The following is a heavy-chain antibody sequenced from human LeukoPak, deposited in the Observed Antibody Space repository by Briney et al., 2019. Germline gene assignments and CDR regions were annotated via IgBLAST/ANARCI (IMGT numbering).Heavy chain of an antibody. V-gene: IGHV1-69*04. D-gene: IGHD6-19*01. CDR2: IIPSIGSS. Sequence: ASVKVSCKASGGGLRNYAITWVRQAPGQGLEWMGRIIPSIGSSNYVPKFQGRFTITAEKSTSTVFIELSNLRSEDTAVYFCGRDRGSGWNKAIDYWGQGTLVTVSS. CDR1: GGGLRNYA. CDR3: GRDRGSGWNKAIDY. J-gene: IGHJ4*02.